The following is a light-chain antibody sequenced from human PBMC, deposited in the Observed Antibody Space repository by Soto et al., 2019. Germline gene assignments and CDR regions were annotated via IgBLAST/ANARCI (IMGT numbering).Light chain of an antibody. CDR3: QQRSNLFT. V-gene: IGKV3-15*01. Sequence: DILVTQSPGTLSVCPGQGATLSCRASQYLSTKIAWYQQKPGQAPRLLIYGASTRATGIPVRFSGSGSGTEFTLTISSLQSEDSAVYYCQQRSNLFTFGQGTRLEIK. CDR2: GAS. CDR1: QYLSTK. J-gene: IGKJ5*01.